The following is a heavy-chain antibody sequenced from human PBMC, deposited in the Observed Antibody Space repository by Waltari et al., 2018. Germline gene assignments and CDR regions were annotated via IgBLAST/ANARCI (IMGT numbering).Heavy chain of an antibody. CDR2: ISDSHIFI. D-gene: IGHD6-13*01. CDR3: ARVVSAAGTLYQVDY. Sequence: EVQLVESGGGLVKPGGCLRVYCAAAGFPFSTYTMNWVRQAPGKGLGWVPDISDSHIFIYYAASVKSRFTIARDNFKNSVSMQMSSLRADDSAVYYCARVVSAAGTLYQVDYWGQGTLVTVSS. V-gene: IGHV3-21*05. J-gene: IGHJ4*02. CDR1: GFPFSTYT.